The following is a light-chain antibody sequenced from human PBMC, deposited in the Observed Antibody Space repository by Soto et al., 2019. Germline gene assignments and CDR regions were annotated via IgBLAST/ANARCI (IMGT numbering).Light chain of an antibody. CDR2: WAS. J-gene: IGKJ4*01. CDR1: QSVLYSSNNKNY. CDR3: QQYYSTPLT. V-gene: IGKV4-1*01. Sequence: DIVMTQSPDSLAVSLGERATINCKSSQSVLYSSNNKNYLAWFQQKPGQPPKLPIYWASNRESGVPDRFSGSGSGTDFTLSISSLQDEDAAVYYCQQYYSTPLTFGGGTKLEIK.